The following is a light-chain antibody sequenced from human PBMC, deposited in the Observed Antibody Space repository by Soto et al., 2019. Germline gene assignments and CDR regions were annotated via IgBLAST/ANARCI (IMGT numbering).Light chain of an antibody. CDR2: GAS. CDR1: QSVSSNY. Sequence: VLSLSAGTLSLSPGERAALSCRASQSVSSNYLAWYQQRPGQAPRLLIYGASTRATGVPARFSGSGSGTDFTLTISCLQSEDFAVYYCQQYGSSPATFGGGSKVDIK. V-gene: IGKV3-20*01. CDR3: QQYGSSPAT. J-gene: IGKJ4*01.